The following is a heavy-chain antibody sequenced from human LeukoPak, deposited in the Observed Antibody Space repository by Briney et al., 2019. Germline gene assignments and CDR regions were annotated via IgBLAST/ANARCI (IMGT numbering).Heavy chain of an antibody. D-gene: IGHD3-22*01. CDR2: ISWNSGSI. Sequence: PGGSLRLSCAVSGFTFDDYAMHWVRQAPGKGLEWVSGISWNSGSIGYADSVKGRFTISRDNSKNTLYLQMNSLRAEDTAVYYCAKDRDDSSGLNSWGQGTLVTVSS. J-gene: IGHJ4*02. CDR1: GFTFDDYA. V-gene: IGHV3-9*01. CDR3: AKDRDDSSGLNS.